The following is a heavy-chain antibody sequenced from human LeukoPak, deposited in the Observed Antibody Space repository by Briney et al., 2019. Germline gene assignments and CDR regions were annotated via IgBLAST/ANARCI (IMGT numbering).Heavy chain of an antibody. CDR1: GYTLTGYY. Sequence: GASVKVSSKASGYTLTGYYMHWVRQAPGQGLEWMGRINPNSGGTNYAQKFQGRVTMTRDTSISTAYMELSRLRSDDTAVYYCARGSGWYYYYMDVWGKGTTVTVSS. CDR3: ARGSGWYYYYMDV. J-gene: IGHJ6*03. D-gene: IGHD6-19*01. CDR2: INPNSGGT. V-gene: IGHV1-2*06.